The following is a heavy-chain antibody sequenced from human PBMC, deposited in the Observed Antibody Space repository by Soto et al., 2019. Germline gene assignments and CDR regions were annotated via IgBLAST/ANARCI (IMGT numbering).Heavy chain of an antibody. CDR1: GFIFDDYA. CDR3: AKGHLPVTATWFDS. V-gene: IGHV3-9*01. D-gene: IGHD2-21*02. J-gene: IGHJ5*01. Sequence: EVRLMESGGDLVQPGKSLRLSCAASGFIFDDYAMHWVRLVPGKGLEWVSGISWNSGSVDYGDSVRGRFTISRDNAKNSLYLHMNSLRADDTALYYCAKGHLPVTATWFDSWGQGTLVTVSS. CDR2: ISWNSGSV.